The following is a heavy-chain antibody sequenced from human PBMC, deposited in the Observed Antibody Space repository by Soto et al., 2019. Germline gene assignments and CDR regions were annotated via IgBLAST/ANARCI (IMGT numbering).Heavy chain of an antibody. J-gene: IGHJ4*02. Sequence: ASVKVSCKASGYTFTGYYMHWVRQAPGQGLEWMGWINPNSGGTNYAQKFQGWVTMTRDTSISTAYMELSRLRSDDTAVYYCARAGGYSGYDYGRTFDYWGQGTLVTVPQ. V-gene: IGHV1-2*04. CDR1: GYTFTGYY. D-gene: IGHD5-12*01. CDR3: ARAGGYSGYDYGRTFDY. CDR2: INPNSGGT.